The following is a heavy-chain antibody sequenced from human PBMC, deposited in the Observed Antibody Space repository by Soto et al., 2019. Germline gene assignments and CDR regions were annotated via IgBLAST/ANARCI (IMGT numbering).Heavy chain of an antibody. CDR3: ARAPYSSPPDDYYYGMDV. V-gene: IGHV1-69*01. CDR1: GGTFSSYA. J-gene: IGHJ6*02. CDR2: IIPIFGTA. D-gene: IGHD6-13*01. Sequence: QVQLVQSGAEVKKPGSSVKVSCKASGGTFSSYAISWVRQAPGQGLEWMGGIIPIFGTANYAQKFQGRVTITADESTSTAYMEQSSLRSEDTAVYYCARAPYSSPPDDYYYGMDVWGQGTTVTVSS.